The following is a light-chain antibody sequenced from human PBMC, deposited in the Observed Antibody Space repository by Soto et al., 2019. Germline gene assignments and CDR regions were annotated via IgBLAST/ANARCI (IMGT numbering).Light chain of an antibody. CDR1: SSNIGSNA. V-gene: IGLV1-44*01. Sequence: QSALTQPPSASGTPGQRVTISCTGSSSNIGSNAVSWYQQLPGTAPKLLIYGNNQRPSGVPDRFSGSRSGTSASLAISGLQSEDEADYYCVAWDDSLNGVVFGGGTKLTVL. CDR2: GNN. J-gene: IGLJ2*01. CDR3: VAWDDSLNGVV.